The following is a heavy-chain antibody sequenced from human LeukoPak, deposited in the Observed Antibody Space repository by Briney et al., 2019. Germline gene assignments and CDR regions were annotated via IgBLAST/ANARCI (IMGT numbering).Heavy chain of an antibody. CDR1: GLTFSSYW. V-gene: IGHV3-7*01. J-gene: IGHJ3*01. D-gene: IGHD2-8*01. CDR2: IKEDGTHK. Sequence: GGSLRLSCAASGLTFSSYWMSWVRQAPGKGLEWAANIKEDGTHKYYVGSVRGRLTISRDNAKNSLYLQMNSLRAEDTAIYYCAREARGTRAAFDVWGQGTMVTAFS. CDR3: AREARGTRAAFDV.